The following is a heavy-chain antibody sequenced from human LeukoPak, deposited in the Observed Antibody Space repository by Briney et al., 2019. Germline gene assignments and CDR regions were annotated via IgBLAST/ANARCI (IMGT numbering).Heavy chain of an antibody. D-gene: IGHD3-22*01. CDR1: GFTFSSYD. Sequence: GGSLRLSCAASGFTFSSYDMSWVGQAPGKGLEGVSGVSGSGGRTYYADSVKGRFTISRDNSKNTLYLQMNSLRVEDTALYYCAKDRGGVVVRAFDYWGQGTLVTVSS. J-gene: IGHJ4*02. CDR2: VSGSGGRT. CDR3: AKDRGGVVVRAFDY. V-gene: IGHV3-23*01.